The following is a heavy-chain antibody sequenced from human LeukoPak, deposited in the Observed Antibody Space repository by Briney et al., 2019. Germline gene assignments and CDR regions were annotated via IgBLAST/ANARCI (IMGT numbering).Heavy chain of an antibody. CDR3: ARDLTELRGNWFDP. CDR1: GFTCSSYA. J-gene: IGHJ5*02. D-gene: IGHD1-26*01. V-gene: IGHV3-30-3*01. Sequence: PGGSLRLSGAASGFTCSSYAMHWVRQAPGKGLEWVAVISYDGSNKYYADSVKGRFTISRDNSKNTLYLQMNSLRAEDTAVYYCARDLTELRGNWFDPWGQGTLVTVSS. CDR2: ISYDGSNK.